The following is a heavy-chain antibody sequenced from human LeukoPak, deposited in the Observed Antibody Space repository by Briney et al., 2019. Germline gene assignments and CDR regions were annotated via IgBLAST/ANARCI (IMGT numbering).Heavy chain of an antibody. Sequence: SETLSHTCTVSGGSISTYYWSWIRQPPGKGLEWIGYIYYSGSTNYNPSLKSRVTISVDTSKNQFSLKLSSVTAADTAVCYCARVRTTVTTYNWFDPWGQGTLVTVSS. CDR2: IYYSGST. CDR1: GGSISTYY. J-gene: IGHJ5*02. V-gene: IGHV4-59*01. D-gene: IGHD4-17*01. CDR3: ARVRTTVTTYNWFDP.